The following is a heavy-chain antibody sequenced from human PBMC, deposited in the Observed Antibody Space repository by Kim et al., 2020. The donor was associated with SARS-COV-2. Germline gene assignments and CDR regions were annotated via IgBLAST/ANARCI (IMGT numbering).Heavy chain of an antibody. D-gene: IGHD3-10*01. J-gene: IGHJ4*02. V-gene: IGHV3-23*01. CDR3: STGITYYWDD. Sequence: GGSLRLSCAASGFPFSRHAMSWARQAAGKGLEWVSAIGSTGGTYYADSAKGRFTISRDNSKNTLYLQLNSLRAEDTAVYFCSTGITYYWDDWGEGTLVTV. CDR2: IGSTGGT. CDR1: GFPFSRHA.